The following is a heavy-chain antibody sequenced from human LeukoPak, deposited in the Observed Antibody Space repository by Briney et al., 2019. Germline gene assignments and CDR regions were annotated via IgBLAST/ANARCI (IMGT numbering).Heavy chain of an antibody. D-gene: IGHD2-2*01. CDR1: GFTVSSNY. J-gene: IGHJ1*01. Sequence: PGGSLRLSCAASGFTVSSNYMSWVRQAPGKGLEWVSVIYSGGSTYYADSVKGRFTISRDNSKNTLYLQMNSLRAEDTAVYYCARGPLLRPAANLRYFQHWGQGTLVTVSS. CDR3: ARGPLLRPAANLRYFQH. V-gene: IGHV3-66*02. CDR2: IYSGGST.